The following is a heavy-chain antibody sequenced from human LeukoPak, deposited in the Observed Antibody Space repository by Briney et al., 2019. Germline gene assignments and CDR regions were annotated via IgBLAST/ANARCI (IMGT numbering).Heavy chain of an antibody. D-gene: IGHD6-19*01. CDR2: SYYSGTT. V-gene: IGHV4-39*01. J-gene: IGHJ4*02. CDR1: GGSISSSAYY. CDR3: ARHTYSSGWYATPIDY. Sequence: SETLSLTCTVSGGSISSSAYYWGWIRQPPWKGLEWIGSSYYSGTTYYNPSLQRRVTLSVDTSKNQFSLKLNSGTPADTPIYYCARHTYSSGWYATPIDYWGQGTLVTVSS.